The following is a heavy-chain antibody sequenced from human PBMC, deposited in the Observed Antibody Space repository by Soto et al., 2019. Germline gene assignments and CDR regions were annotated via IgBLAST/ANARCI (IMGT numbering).Heavy chain of an antibody. D-gene: IGHD6-19*01. V-gene: IGHV3-30*14. Sequence: QVRLVESGGGVVQPGTSLRLSCAASGFTFSDYVIHWVRQAAGKGLEWVAYMTYDGATEYYADAVKGRFTMSRDNSKRALSLQLNSLRPDDTAVYYCARVRLSLAVNAALDVCGQGTKVTVSS. CDR3: ARVRLSLAVNAALDV. CDR2: MTYDGATE. CDR1: GFTFSDYV. J-gene: IGHJ3*01.